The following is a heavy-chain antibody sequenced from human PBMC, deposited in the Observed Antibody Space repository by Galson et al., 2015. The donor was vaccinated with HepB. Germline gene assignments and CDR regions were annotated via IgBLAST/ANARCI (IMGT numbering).Heavy chain of an antibody. CDR2: IIPIFGTP. J-gene: IGHJ6*02. D-gene: IGHD2-2*01. CDR3: AGVGCSSTTCLGGMDV. CDR1: GDIFSSSA. V-gene: IGHV1-69*13. Sequence: SVKVSCKASGDIFSSSAVSRVRQAPGQGLEWLGGIIPIFGTPIYAQKFQDRVTITADQSTSTAYMEMTSLGSEDTAVYYCAGVGCSSTTCLGGMDVWGQGTTVTVSS.